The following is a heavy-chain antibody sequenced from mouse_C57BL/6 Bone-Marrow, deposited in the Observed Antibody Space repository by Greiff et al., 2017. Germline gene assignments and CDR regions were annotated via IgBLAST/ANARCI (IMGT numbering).Heavy chain of an antibody. CDR1: DYTFTSYW. CDR3: AEGYFDY. V-gene: IGHV14-3*01. Sequence: VQLQQPGAELVKPGASVKMSCKASDYTFTSYWITWVKQRPGQGLEWIGRIDPANGNTKYAPKFQGKATITADTSSNTAYLQLSSLTSEDTAIYYCAEGYFDYWGQGTTLTVSS. CDR2: IDPANGNT. J-gene: IGHJ2*01.